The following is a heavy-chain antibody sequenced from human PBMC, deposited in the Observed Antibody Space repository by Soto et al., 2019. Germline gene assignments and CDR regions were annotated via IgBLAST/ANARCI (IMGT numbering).Heavy chain of an antibody. CDR3: AKNYYDSSGYYEGYFDY. J-gene: IGHJ4*02. Sequence: GGSLRLSCAASGFTFSSYAMSWVRQAPGKGLEWVSSMTGSGDSTYYADFVKGRFTISRDDSKSTLYLLMNRLRAEDTAIYYCAKNYYDSSGYYEGYFDYWGQGTLVTVSS. CDR1: GFTFSSYA. D-gene: IGHD3-22*01. CDR2: MTGSGDST. V-gene: IGHV3-23*01.